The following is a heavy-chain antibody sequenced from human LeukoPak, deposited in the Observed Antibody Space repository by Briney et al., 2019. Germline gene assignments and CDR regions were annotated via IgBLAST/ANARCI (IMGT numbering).Heavy chain of an antibody. J-gene: IGHJ4*02. D-gene: IGHD2-2*01. CDR3: ARGRTGYQPLGSFDY. CDR1: GFTFSSYG. V-gene: IGHV3-33*01. Sequence: GGSLRLSCAASGFTFSSYGMHWVRQAPGKGLEWVAVIWYDGSNKYYADSVKGRFTISRDNSKNTLYLQMNSLRAEDTAVYYCARGRTGYQPLGSFDYWGQGTLVTVSS. CDR2: IWYDGSNK.